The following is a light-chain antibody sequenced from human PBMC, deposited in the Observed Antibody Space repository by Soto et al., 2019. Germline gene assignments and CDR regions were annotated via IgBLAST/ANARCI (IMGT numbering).Light chain of an antibody. CDR2: GAS. J-gene: IGKJ1*01. CDR3: HQYGSSPGS. V-gene: IGKV3-20*01. CDR1: QSVSNS. Sequence: EIVLTQSPDTLSVSPGERATLSCRASQSVSNSLAWYQQKPGQAPRLLIWGASIRAADLPDRFSGGGSGTDFTLTISRLEAEDFAIYYCHQYGSSPGSFGQGTKVDIK.